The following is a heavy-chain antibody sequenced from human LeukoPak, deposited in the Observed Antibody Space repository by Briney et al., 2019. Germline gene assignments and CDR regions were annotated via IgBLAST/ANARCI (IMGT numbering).Heavy chain of an antibody. CDR2: IYHSGST. J-gene: IGHJ6*03. CDR3: ARGLRRGYYYYMDV. V-gene: IGHV4-38-2*02. Sequence: PSETLSLTCTVSGYSISSGYYWGWIRQPPGKGLEWIGSIYHSGSTYYNPSLKSRVTISVDTSKNQFSLKLSSVTAADTAVYYCARGLRRGYYYYMDVWGKGTTVTISS. D-gene: IGHD4-17*01. CDR1: GYSISSGYY.